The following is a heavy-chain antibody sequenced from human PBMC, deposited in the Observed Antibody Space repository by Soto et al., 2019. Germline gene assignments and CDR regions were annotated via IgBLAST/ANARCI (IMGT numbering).Heavy chain of an antibody. V-gene: IGHV4-34*01. Sequence: QVQLQQWGAGPLRPLEPLSLTCGVSGGSFSGYYWAGIRQSPGKGLEWIGEINDRGSINYNPSLKSRVSISVDTSKNHYSLNLRSVTVADTAVYYCARESHDILTGPPWVWYFDLWGRGTLVTVSS. CDR3: ARESHDILTGPPWVWYFDL. CDR2: INDRGSI. CDR1: GGSFSGYY. D-gene: IGHD3-9*01. J-gene: IGHJ2*01.